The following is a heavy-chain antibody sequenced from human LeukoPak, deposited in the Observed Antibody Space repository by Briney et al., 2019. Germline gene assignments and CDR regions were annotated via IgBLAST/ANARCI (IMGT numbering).Heavy chain of an antibody. CDR3: ARHSRSGSGGYENAFDI. CDR1: GGSISSSSYY. V-gene: IGHV4-39*01. CDR2: IYSGGST. J-gene: IGHJ3*02. Sequence: SETLSLTCTVSGGSISSSSYYWDWIRQSPGKGLEWIVNIYSGGSTYYTPSLKSRVTISVDTSKNQFSLKLSSVTAADTAIYFCARHSRSGSGGYENAFDIWGQGTMVTVSS. D-gene: IGHD5-12*01.